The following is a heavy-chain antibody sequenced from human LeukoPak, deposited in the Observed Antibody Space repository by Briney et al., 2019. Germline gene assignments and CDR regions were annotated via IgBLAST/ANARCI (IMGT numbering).Heavy chain of an antibody. CDR3: AKDSDSYLDT. Sequence: GGSLRLSCAASGFTFSTYWMSWVRQAPGKGLEWVANIKQDGSEKYYVDSVKGRFTISRDNSKNTLYLQMNSLRAEDTAVYYCAKDSDSYLDTWGQGTLVTVSS. CDR1: GFTFSTYW. D-gene: IGHD5-18*01. CDR2: IKQDGSEK. V-gene: IGHV3-7*01. J-gene: IGHJ4*02.